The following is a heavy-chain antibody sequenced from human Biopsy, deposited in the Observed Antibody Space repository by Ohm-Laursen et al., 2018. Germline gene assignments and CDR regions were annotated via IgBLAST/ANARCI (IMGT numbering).Heavy chain of an antibody. CDR3: ARNTGWYGDLYYFDY. D-gene: IGHD6-19*01. CDR2: INPSGSTT. J-gene: IGHJ4*02. Sequence: ASVKVSCKASGYSFTSYSMHWVPQAPGQGLEWMGMINPSGSTTSYPQIFQGRVTMTRDTSKSTVYMELSSLRSADTAVYFCARNTGWYGDLYYFDYWGQGTLVTVSS. V-gene: IGHV1-46*01. CDR1: GYSFTSYS.